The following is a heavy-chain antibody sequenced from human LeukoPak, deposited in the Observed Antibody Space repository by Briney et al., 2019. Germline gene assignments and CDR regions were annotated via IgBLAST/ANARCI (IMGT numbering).Heavy chain of an antibody. Sequence: SETLSLTCTVSGGSISSYYWSWIRQPAGKGLEWIGHMYTTGSTNYNPSLKSRVTMAVDTSKNQFSLKMSSVTAADTVVYYCARDLGAGHVDYXGXGTLVTVSS. J-gene: IGHJ4*02. D-gene: IGHD1-26*01. CDR2: MYTTGST. CDR1: GGSISSYY. CDR3: ARDLGAGHVDY. V-gene: IGHV4-4*07.